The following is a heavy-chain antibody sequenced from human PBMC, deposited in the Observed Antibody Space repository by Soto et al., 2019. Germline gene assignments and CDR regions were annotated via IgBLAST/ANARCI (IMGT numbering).Heavy chain of an antibody. Sequence: GGSLRLSCTASGFPFSHYWMHWVRQTPGKGLVWVSRINPAGTITNYADSVEGRFTISRDNADSALFLQMNSLSAEDTAIYYCTSDTFGLRDTWGQGTLVTVSS. CDR2: INPAGTIT. CDR3: TSDTFGLRDT. D-gene: IGHD3-16*01. V-gene: IGHV3-74*01. J-gene: IGHJ5*02. CDR1: GFPFSHYW.